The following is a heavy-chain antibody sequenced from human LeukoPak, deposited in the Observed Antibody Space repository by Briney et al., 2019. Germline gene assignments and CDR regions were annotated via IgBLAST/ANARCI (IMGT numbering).Heavy chain of an antibody. V-gene: IGHV4-4*07. D-gene: IGHD4-17*01. J-gene: IGHJ6*04. CDR1: GGSISSYY. CDR3: ARDLDTTVTMKGMDV. CDR2: IYTSGST. Sequence: SETLSLTCTVSGGSISSYYWNWIRQPAGKGLDWIGRIYTSGSTNYNPSLKSRVTMSVDTSKNQFSLKLTSVTAADTAVYYCARDLDTTVTMKGMDVWGKGTTVTVSS.